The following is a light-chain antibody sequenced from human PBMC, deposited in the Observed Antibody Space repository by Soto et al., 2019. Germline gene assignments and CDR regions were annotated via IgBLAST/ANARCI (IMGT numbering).Light chain of an antibody. CDR1: QSVGSN. V-gene: IGKV3-15*01. CDR2: GAS. Sequence: EIVMTQSPATLSVSPGERATLSCRASQSVGSNLAWYQQKPGQAPRLLIYGASTRATGIPARFSGSGSGTEFTLIISSVQSEDFAIYFCQLYNSWPPARTCRQGTKVEIK. J-gene: IGKJ1*01. CDR3: QLYNSWPPART.